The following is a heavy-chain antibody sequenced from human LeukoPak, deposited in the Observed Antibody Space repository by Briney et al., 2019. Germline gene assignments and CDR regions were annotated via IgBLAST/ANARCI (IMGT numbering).Heavy chain of an antibody. J-gene: IGHJ3*02. V-gene: IGHV4-39*01. D-gene: IGHD3-10*01. CDR3: ARGDYGSGSYYNCAFDI. CDR1: GGSISSHY. Sequence: SETLSLTGTVSGGSISSHYWGWIRQPPGKGLEWIGSIYYSGSTYYNPSLKSRVTISVDTSKNQFSLKLSSVTAADTAVYYCARGDYGSGSYYNCAFDIWGQGTMVTVSS. CDR2: IYYSGST.